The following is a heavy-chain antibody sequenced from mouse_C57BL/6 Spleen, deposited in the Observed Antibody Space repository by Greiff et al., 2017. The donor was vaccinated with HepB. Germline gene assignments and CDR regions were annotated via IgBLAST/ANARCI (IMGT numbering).Heavy chain of an antibody. V-gene: IGHV1-64*01. CDR2: IHPNSGST. D-gene: IGHD2-4*01. Sequence: QVQLQQPGAELVKPGASVKLSCKASGYTFTSYWMHWVKQRPGQGLEWIGMIHPNSGSTNYNEKFKSKATLTVDKSSSTAYMQLSSLTSKDSAVYSCARSGYYDYYYYFDYWGQGTTLTVSS. J-gene: IGHJ2*01. CDR1: GYTFTSYW. CDR3: ARSGYYDYYYYFDY.